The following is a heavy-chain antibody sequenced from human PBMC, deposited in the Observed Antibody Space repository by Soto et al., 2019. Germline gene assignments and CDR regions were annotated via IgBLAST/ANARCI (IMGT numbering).Heavy chain of an antibody. D-gene: IGHD6-13*01. CDR2: ISWDGGST. CDR3: AKDLDIIAPAGRNWIDP. J-gene: IGHJ5*02. Sequence: GGSLRLSCAASGFTFDDYTMHWVRQAPGKGLEWVSLISWDGGSTYYADSVKGRFTISRDNSKNSLYLQMNSLRTEDTALYYCAKDLDIIAPAGRNWIDPWGQGTLVTVSS. CDR1: GFTFDDYT. V-gene: IGHV3-43*01.